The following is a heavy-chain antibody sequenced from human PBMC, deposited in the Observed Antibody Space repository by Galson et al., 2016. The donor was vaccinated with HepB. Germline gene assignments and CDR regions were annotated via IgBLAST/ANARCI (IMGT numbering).Heavy chain of an antibody. CDR1: GYTFTSYY. CDR3: ARALPFRLEELSSRGLDY. Sequence: SVKVSCKASGYTFTSYYMNWVRQAPGQGLEWMGLINPSGGGTNYAQNFRGRVTMTRDTSTNTVYMELSSLRSDDTAVYYCARALPFRLEELSSRGLDYWGQGTLVTVS. V-gene: IGHV1-46*01. CDR2: INPSGGGT. J-gene: IGHJ4*02. D-gene: IGHD3-16*02.